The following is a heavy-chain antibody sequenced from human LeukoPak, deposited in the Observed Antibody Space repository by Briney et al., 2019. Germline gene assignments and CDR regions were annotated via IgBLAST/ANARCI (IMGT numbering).Heavy chain of an antibody. J-gene: IGHJ4*02. CDR1: GFTFSSYA. CDR3: ANPWSTYYHDSSGYYHDY. Sequence: PGGSLRLSCAASGFTFSSYAMSWVRQAPGKGLEWVSAISGSGGSTYYADSVKGRFTISRDNSKNTLYLQMNSLRAEDTAVYYCANPWSTYYHDSSGYYHDYWGQGTLVTVSS. D-gene: IGHD3-22*01. CDR2: ISGSGGST. V-gene: IGHV3-23*01.